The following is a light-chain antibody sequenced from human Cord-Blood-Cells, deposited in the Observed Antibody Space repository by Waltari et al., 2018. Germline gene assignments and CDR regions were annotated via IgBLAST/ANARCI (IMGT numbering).Light chain of an antibody. V-gene: IGKV2D-29*02. CDR2: EVS. Sequence: DIVMTQTPLSLSVTPGQPASISCKSSQSLLHSDGKTYLYWYLHKPGQSPQLLIYEVSYRFSGVPDRFSGRGSGTDFTLKISRVEAEDVGVYYCMQSIQLPLTFGGGTKVEIK. CDR3: MQSIQLPLT. CDR1: QSLLHSDGKTY. J-gene: IGKJ4*01.